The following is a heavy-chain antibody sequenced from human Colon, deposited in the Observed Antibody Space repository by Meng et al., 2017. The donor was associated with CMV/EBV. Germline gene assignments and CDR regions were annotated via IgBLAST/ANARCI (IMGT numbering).Heavy chain of an antibody. CDR1: GFTFSSYE. J-gene: IGHJ6*02. CDR2: ISSSGSTI. CDR3: ARAGLLIDFLYYYYGMDV. D-gene: IGHD3-3*01. Sequence: GESLKISCAASGFTFSSYEMNWVRQAPGKGLEWVSYISSSGSTIYYADSVKGRFTISRDNAKNSLYLQMNSLRAEDTAVYYCARAGLLIDFLYYYYGMDVWGQGTTVTVSS. V-gene: IGHV3-48*03.